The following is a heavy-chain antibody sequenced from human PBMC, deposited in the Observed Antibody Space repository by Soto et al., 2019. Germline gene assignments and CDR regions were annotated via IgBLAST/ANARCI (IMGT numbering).Heavy chain of an antibody. Sequence: SVEVTCKASGYTFTNYGISWVRQAPGQGLEWMGWISAYNGNTNYAQKFQGRVTITRDTSTNTAYLELRSLRSDDTAVYYCARDSVVVVVSATHSFDMWGQGTMVTV. CDR3: ARDSVVVVVSATHSFDM. J-gene: IGHJ3*02. CDR1: GYTFTNYG. CDR2: ISAYNGNT. V-gene: IGHV1-18*04. D-gene: IGHD2-15*01.